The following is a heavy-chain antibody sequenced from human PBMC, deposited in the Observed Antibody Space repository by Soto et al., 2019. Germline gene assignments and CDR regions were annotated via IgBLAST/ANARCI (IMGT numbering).Heavy chain of an antibody. CDR3: AGAIVDIVAAINFDY. J-gene: IGHJ4*02. CDR1: GFTFSSYT. D-gene: IGHD5-12*01. Sequence: GGSLRLSCAASGFTFSSYTMNWVRQAPGKGPEWVSYISSSSRTIYYADSVKGRFTISRDNAKNSLYLQMNSLRDGDTAVYYCAGAIVDIVAAINFDYWGQGTLVTVSS. V-gene: IGHV3-48*02. CDR2: ISSSSRTI.